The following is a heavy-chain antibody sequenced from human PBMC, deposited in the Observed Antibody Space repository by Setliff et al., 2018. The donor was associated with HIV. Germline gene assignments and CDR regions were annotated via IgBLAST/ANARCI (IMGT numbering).Heavy chain of an antibody. D-gene: IGHD6-19*01. CDR1: GGSISSYY. CDR2: IYTSGSP. CDR3: ARWVYNSAWSLDY. V-gene: IGHV4-4*08. Sequence: SETLSLTCTVSGGSISSYYWSWIRLPPGKGLEWIGHIYTSGSPHYKSSLTSRLTISLDTSRNQFSLKLTSVTAADSATYYCARWVYNSAWSLDYWGQGTLVTVSS. J-gene: IGHJ4*02.